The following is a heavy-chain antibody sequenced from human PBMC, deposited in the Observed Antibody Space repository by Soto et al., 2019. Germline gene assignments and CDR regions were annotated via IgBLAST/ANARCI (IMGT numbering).Heavy chain of an antibody. J-gene: IGHJ4*02. CDR3: AKLATVVVKDAMAY. CDR2: ISGSGGST. CDR1: GFTCSSYA. V-gene: IGHV3-23*01. Sequence: GGSLRLSCAASGFTCSSYAMSWVRQAPGKGLEWVSAISGSGGSTYYADPVKGRFTISRDNSKNTLYLQMNSLRAEDTAVYYCAKLATVVVKDAMAYCGQGTLVTVSS. D-gene: IGHD2-2*01.